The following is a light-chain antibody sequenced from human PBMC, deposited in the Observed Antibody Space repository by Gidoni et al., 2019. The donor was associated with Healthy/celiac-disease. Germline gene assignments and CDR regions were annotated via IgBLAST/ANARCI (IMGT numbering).Light chain of an antibody. Sequence: IQMTQSPSSVSASVGDIVTITCRASQGISSWLAWSQRKPGKAPKRLIYAASSWQNGVPSRFSGSGSGTEFTLTISSLQTEDFANYNCEKANSFPRTFGQGTKVEIK. CDR3: EKANSFPRT. J-gene: IGKJ1*01. CDR1: QGISSW. CDR2: AAS. V-gene: IGKV1-12*01.